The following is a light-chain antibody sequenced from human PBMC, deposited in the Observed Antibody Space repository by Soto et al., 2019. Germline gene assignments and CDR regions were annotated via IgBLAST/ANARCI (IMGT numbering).Light chain of an antibody. V-gene: IGKV3-20*01. CDR3: QQYGSSPWT. J-gene: IGKJ1*01. Sequence: EIVLTQSPGTLSLSPGERATLSCRASQSVSSSYLAWYQQKPGQAPRLLIYGASSRATGIPDRFSGSGSGTDFTLAISRLEPEEFAVYYCQQYGSSPWTCCQGTKVEIK. CDR2: GAS. CDR1: QSVSSSY.